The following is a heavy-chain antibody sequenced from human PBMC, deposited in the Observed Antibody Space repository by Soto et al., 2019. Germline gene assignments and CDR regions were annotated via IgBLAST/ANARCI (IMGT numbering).Heavy chain of an antibody. CDR2: IIPIFGTA. CDR1: GGTFSSYA. V-gene: IGHV1-69*13. D-gene: IGHD3-10*01. CDR3: ARDTMVRGVIIDYYYGMDV. J-gene: IGHJ6*02. Sequence: SVKVSCKASGGTFSSYAISWLRQAPGQGLEWMGGIIPIFGTANYAQKFQGRVTITADESTSTAYMELSSLRSEDTAVYYCARDTMVRGVIIDYYYGMDVWGQGTTVTVSS.